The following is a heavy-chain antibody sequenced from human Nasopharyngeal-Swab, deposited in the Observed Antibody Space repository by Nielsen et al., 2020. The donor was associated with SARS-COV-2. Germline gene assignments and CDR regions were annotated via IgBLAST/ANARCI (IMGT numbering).Heavy chain of an antibody. D-gene: IGHD3-3*01. CDR2: IIPIFGTA. Sequence: WVRQPPAHLLEWLGGIIPIFGTANYAQKFQGRVTITADKSTSTAYMELSSLRSEDTAVYYCARGDFWSGFQRGGNYYGVDVWGQGTTVTVSS. V-gene: IGHV1-69*06. J-gene: IGHJ6*02. CDR3: ARGDFWSGFQRGGNYYGVDV.